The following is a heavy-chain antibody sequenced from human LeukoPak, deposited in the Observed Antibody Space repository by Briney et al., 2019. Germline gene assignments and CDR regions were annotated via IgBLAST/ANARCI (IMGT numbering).Heavy chain of an antibody. Sequence: GGSLRLSCAASGFTFDDYAMHWVRQAPGKGLEWVSGISWNSGSIGYADSVKGRFTISRDNAKNSLYLQMNSLRAEDTALYYCAKSGYYYDSSGYYPLGYWGQGTLVTVSS. CDR2: ISWNSGSI. CDR3: AKSGYYYDSSGYYPLGY. CDR1: GFTFDDYA. D-gene: IGHD3-22*01. J-gene: IGHJ4*02. V-gene: IGHV3-9*01.